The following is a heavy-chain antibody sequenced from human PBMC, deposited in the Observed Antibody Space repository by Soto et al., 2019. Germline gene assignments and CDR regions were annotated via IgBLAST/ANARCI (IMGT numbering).Heavy chain of an antibody. Sequence: RASVKVSCKVSGYTLTELSMHWVRQAPGKGLEWMGGFDPEDGETIYAQKFQGRVTMTEDTSTDTAYMELSSLRSEDTAVYYCATGPVLRYFDWLPVDYWGQGTLVTVSS. CDR2: FDPEDGET. J-gene: IGHJ4*02. V-gene: IGHV1-24*01. D-gene: IGHD3-9*01. CDR1: GYTLTELS. CDR3: ATGPVLRYFDWLPVDY.